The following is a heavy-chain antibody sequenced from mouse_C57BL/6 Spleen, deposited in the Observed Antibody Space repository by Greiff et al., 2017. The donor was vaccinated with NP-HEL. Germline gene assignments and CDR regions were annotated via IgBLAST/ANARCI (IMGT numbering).Heavy chain of an antibody. CDR3: ARGESYAMDY. V-gene: IGHV1-4*01. CDR2: INPSSGYT. J-gene: IGHJ4*01. Sequence: QVQLQQSGAELARPGASVKMSCKASGYTFTSYTMHWVKQRPGQGLEWIGYINPSSGYTKYNQKFKDKATLTADKSSSTAYMQLSSLTSEDSAVYYCARGESYAMDYWGQGTSVTVSS. CDR1: GYTFTSYT.